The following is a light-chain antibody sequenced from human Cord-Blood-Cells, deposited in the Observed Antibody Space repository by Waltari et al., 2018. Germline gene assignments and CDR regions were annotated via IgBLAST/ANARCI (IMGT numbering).Light chain of an antibody. CDR3: SSYTSSSTLV. J-gene: IGLJ3*02. CDR1: SSDVGGYNY. Sequence: QSALTQPASVSGSPGQSITISCTGTSSDVGGYNYVSWYQPHPGKAPKLMIYDVSKRPSGASNRFSGSKSGNTASLTISGLQAEDEADYYCSSYTSSSTLVFGGGTKLTVL. CDR2: DVS. V-gene: IGLV2-14*01.